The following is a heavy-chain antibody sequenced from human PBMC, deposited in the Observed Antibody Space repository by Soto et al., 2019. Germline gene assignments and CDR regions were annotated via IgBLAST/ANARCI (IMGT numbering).Heavy chain of an antibody. CDR1: GGTFSSYT. CDR3: AKDYGDFGHYFDY. Sequence: QVQLVQSGAEVKQPGSSVKVSCKASGGTFSSYTVSWVRQAPGQGLEWMGRIIPILGIANYAQKFQGRVTITADKSTSTAYMELSSLRSEDTAVYYCAKDYGDFGHYFDYWGQGTLVTVSS. J-gene: IGHJ4*02. V-gene: IGHV1-69*08. D-gene: IGHD4-17*01. CDR2: IIPILGIA.